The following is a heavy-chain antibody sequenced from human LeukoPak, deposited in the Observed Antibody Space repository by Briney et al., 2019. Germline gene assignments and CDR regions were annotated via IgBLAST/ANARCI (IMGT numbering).Heavy chain of an antibody. CDR3: AREGPSSLVYGMDV. CDR1: GLTFSSYG. J-gene: IGHJ6*04. CDR2: IWYDGSNK. Sequence: GRSLRLSCAASGLTFSSYGTHWVRQAPGKGLEWVAVIWYDGSNKYYADSVKGRFTISRHNSKNTLYLQMNSLRAEDTAVYYCAREGPSSLVYGMDVWGKGTTVTVSS. V-gene: IGHV3-33*01. D-gene: IGHD2-2*01.